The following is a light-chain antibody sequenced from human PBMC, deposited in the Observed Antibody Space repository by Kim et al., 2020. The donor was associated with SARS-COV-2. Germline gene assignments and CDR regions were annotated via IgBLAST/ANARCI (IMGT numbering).Light chain of an antibody. CDR2: KVY. Sequence: DVVMTQSPLSLPVTLGQPASISCRSSQSLVYSDGNTYLNWFQQRPGQSPRRLIYKVYNRDSGVPDRFSGSGSGTDFTLKISRVEADDVGVYYCMQGTHWPPLYTFGQGTKLEI. CDR1: QSLVYSDGNTY. J-gene: IGKJ2*01. V-gene: IGKV2-30*01. CDR3: MQGTHWPPLYT.